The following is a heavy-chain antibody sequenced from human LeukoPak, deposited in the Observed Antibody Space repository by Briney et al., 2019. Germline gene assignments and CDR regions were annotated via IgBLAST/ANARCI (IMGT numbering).Heavy chain of an antibody. CDR1: GFSFSTYW. Sequence: GGSLRLSCAVAGFSFSTYWMHWVRQAPGKGLLCVSRIDTDGISTVYADSVEGRFTISRDNAKKMLYLQMNSLRAEDSAVYYCARAIVGAGAFDIWRQGTMVTVSS. V-gene: IGHV3-74*01. CDR3: ARAIVGAGAFDI. CDR2: IDTDGIST. D-gene: IGHD1-26*01. J-gene: IGHJ3*02.